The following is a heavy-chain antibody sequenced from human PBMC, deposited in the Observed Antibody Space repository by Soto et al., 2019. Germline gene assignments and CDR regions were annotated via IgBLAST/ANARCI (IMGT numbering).Heavy chain of an antibody. CDR3: ARGAFGYSYGHGMDV. V-gene: IGHV4-59*01. J-gene: IGHJ6*02. CDR1: GGSISSYY. Sequence: PSETLSLTCTVSGGSISSYYWSWIRQPPGKGLEWIGYIYYSGSTNYNPSLKSRVTISVDTSKNQFSLKLSSVTAADTAVYYCARGAFGYSYGHGMDVWGQGTKVTVSS. CDR2: IYYSGST. D-gene: IGHD5-18*01.